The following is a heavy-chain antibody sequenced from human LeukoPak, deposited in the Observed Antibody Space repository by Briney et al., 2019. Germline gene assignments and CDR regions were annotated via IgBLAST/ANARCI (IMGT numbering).Heavy chain of an antibody. Sequence: ASVKVSCKASGYTFTSYGISWVRQAPGHGLEWMGWISAYNGNANYAQKLQGRVTMTTDTSTSTAYMELRSLRSDDTAVYYCAREPNYQYYFHYWGQGTLVTVSS. J-gene: IGHJ4*02. V-gene: IGHV1-18*01. D-gene: IGHD1-7*01. CDR1: GYTFTSYG. CDR2: ISAYNGNA. CDR3: AREPNYQYYFHY.